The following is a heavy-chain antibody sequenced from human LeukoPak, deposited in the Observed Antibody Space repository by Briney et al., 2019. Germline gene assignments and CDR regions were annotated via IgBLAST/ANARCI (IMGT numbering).Heavy chain of an antibody. CDR2: ISSSSTYI. D-gene: IGHD1-14*01. J-gene: IGHJ6*03. CDR3: ARPSGNYYYMDV. V-gene: IGHV3-21*01. Sequence: PGGSLRLSCAASGFTFSSSAMHWVRQAPGKGLEWVSFISSSSTYIYYADSVKGRFTISRDNAKNSLYLQMNSLRAEDTAVYYCARPSGNYYYMDVWGKGTTVTVSS. CDR1: GFTFSSSA.